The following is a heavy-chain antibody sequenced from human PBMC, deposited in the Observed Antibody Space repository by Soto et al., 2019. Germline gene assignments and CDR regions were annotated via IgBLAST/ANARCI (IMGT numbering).Heavy chain of an antibody. CDR1: GYTFTGYY. J-gene: IGHJ5*02. CDR2: INPNSGGT. V-gene: IGHV1-2*04. D-gene: IGHD6-13*01. Sequence: QVQLVQSGAEVKKPGASVKVSCKASGYTFTGYYMHWVRQAPGEGLEWMGWINPNSGGTNYAQKFQGWVTMTRDTSISTAYMELSRLRSDDTAVYYCARDRIAAAGNWFDPWGQGTLVTVSS. CDR3: ARDRIAAAGNWFDP.